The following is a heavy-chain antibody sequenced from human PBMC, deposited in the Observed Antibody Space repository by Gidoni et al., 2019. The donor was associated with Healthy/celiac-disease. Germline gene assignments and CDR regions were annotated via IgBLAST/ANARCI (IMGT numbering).Heavy chain of an antibody. CDR1: GFTFSSYS. CDR2: ISSSSSYI. J-gene: IGHJ6*02. Sequence: EVQLVESGGCLVKPGGSLSLSCAASGFTFSSYSMNWVRQAPGKGLEWVSSISSSSSYIYYADSVKGRFTISRDNAKNSLYLQMNSLRAEDTAVYYCAREHRGSDGMDVWGQGTTVTVSS. D-gene: IGHD3-10*01. V-gene: IGHV3-21*01. CDR3: AREHRGSDGMDV.